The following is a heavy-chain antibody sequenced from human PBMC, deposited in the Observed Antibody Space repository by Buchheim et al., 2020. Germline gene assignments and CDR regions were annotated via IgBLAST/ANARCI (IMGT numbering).Heavy chain of an antibody. CDR1: GYTLTGYY. V-gene: IGHV1-2*02. D-gene: IGHD3/OR15-3a*01. CDR2: INPNSGGT. J-gene: IGHJ6*02. Sequence: QVQLVQSGAEVKKPGASVKVSCKASGYTLTGYYMHWVRQAPGQGLEWMGWINPNSGGTNCAQKYQGRVNMTRDQSINTVHMDLSRLRSDDTAVYYCARGRTGYGMDVWGQGAT. CDR3: ARGRTGYGMDV.